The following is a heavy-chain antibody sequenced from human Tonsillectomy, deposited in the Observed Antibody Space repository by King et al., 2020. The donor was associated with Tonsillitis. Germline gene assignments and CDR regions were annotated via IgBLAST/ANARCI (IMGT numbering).Heavy chain of an antibody. V-gene: IGHV4-34*01. D-gene: IGHD2-21*01. J-gene: IGHJ4*02. CDR2: INHSGNS. CDR3: ASEIAYFDY. CDR1: GGSFSDYY. Sequence: VQLQQWGTGLLKPSETLSLTCAVYGGSFSDYYWTWIRRPPGKGLEWIGEINHSGNSDYNPSLKSRVTISIDTSKNQFSLRLSSVTAADTAVYYCASEIAYFDYWGQGTLVTVSS.